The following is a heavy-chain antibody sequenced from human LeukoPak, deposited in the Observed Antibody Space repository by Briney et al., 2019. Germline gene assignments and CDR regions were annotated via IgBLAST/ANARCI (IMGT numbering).Heavy chain of an antibody. D-gene: IGHD6-13*01. Sequence: KSSETLSLTCTVSGASTSSGLYYWNWFRQPAGKGLEYIGRIYNSGSTNYNPSLKSRVTIPVDTSKNQFSLKLSSVTAADTAVYYCAREGIAGSIGPPYYYYYYMDVWGKGTTVTISS. J-gene: IGHJ6*03. CDR3: AREGIAGSIGPPYYYYYYMDV. CDR2: IYNSGST. V-gene: IGHV4-61*10. CDR1: GASTSSGLYY.